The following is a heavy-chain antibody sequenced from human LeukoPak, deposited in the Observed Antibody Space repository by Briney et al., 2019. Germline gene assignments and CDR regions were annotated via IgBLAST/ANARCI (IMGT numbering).Heavy chain of an antibody. V-gene: IGHV1-69*13. Sequence: SVKVSCKASGGTFSSYAISWVRQAPGQGLEWMGGIIPIFGTANYAQKFQGRVTITADESTSTAYMELSSLRSEDTAVYYCARHREPILTAPFDYWGQGTLVTVSS. CDR2: IIPIFGTA. CDR3: ARHREPILTAPFDY. D-gene: IGHD3-9*01. CDR1: GGTFSSYA. J-gene: IGHJ4*02.